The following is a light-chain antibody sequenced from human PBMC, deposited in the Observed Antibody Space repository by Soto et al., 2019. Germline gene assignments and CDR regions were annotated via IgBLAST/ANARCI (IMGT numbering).Light chain of an antibody. CDR3: MQSIQPPIT. J-gene: IGKJ4*01. CDR1: PSLLHSDGKTY. Sequence: DIVMTQTPLARSVTPGQPASISCKSIPSLLHSDGKTYLYWYLQKPGQTPQLLIYEVSNRFSGVPDRCSSSASGTDFPLKSSRVEAEDVGVYYCMQSIQPPITFGGGTKVEIK. V-gene: IGKV2D-29*01. CDR2: EVS.